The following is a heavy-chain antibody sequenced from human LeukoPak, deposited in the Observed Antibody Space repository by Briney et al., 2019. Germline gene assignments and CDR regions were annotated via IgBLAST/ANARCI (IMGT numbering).Heavy chain of an antibody. CDR1: GGSISSSSYY. J-gene: IGHJ4*02. CDR3: AREEMATIDY. D-gene: IGHD5-24*01. V-gene: IGHV4-39*07. Sequence: SETLSLTCTVSGGSISSSSYYWGWIRQPPGKGLEWIGSIYYSGSTYYNPSLKSRVTISVDTSKNQFSLKLSSVTAADTAVYYCAREEMATIDYWGQGTLVTVSS. CDR2: IYYSGST.